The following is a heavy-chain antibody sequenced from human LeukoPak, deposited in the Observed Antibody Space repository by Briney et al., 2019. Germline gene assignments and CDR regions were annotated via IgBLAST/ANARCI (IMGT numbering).Heavy chain of an antibody. D-gene: IGHD2-2*01. V-gene: IGHV1-2*02. CDR3: ARDFCSSTSCSGNYYYGMDV. CDR1: GYTFTGYY. J-gene: IGHJ6*02. Sequence: ASVKVSCKASGYTFTGYYMHWVRQAPGQGLEWMGWNNPNSGGTNYAQKFQGRVTMTRDTSISTAYMELSRLRSDDTAEYYCARDFCSSTSCSGNYYYGMDVWGQGTTVTVSS. CDR2: NNPNSGGT.